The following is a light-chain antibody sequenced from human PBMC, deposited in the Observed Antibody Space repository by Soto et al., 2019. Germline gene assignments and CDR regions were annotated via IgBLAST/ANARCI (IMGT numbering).Light chain of an antibody. J-gene: IGLJ2*01. CDR2: DDS. Sequence: SYELTQPPSVSVAPGQTARITCGGNNIGSKSVHWYQQKPGQATVLVVYDDSDRPSGILERFSGSNSGNTATLTISRVEAGDEADYYCQVWDSSSDHPGVFGGGTKLTVL. CDR1: NIGSKS. CDR3: QVWDSSSDHPGV. V-gene: IGLV3-21*02.